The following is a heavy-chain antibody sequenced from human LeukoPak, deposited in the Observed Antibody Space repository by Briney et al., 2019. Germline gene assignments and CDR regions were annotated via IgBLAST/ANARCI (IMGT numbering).Heavy chain of an antibody. Sequence: SVKVSCKASGGTLKNYDFSWVRQAPGQGLEWMGGIMPLSGTAKYAQKFQGRVTITADESTSTAYMEVSSLRSDDTAVYFCARGSLSGTPYHHYYYMDVWGRGTTVTVPS. V-gene: IGHV1-69*13. CDR3: ARGSLSGTPYHHYYYMDV. J-gene: IGHJ6*03. CDR2: IMPLSGTA. CDR1: GGTLKNYD. D-gene: IGHD1-7*01.